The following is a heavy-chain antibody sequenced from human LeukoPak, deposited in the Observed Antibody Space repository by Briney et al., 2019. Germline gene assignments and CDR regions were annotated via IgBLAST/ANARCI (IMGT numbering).Heavy chain of an antibody. D-gene: IGHD3-22*01. Sequence: PSETLSLTCTVSGGSISSYYWIWIRQPAGKGLEWIGRFYTSGSTNYNPSLKSRVTMSVDTSKNQFSLKLSSVTAADTAVYYCAKEETYYYDSSGYKAFDIWGQGTMVTVSS. CDR1: GGSISSYY. CDR2: FYTSGST. V-gene: IGHV4-4*07. J-gene: IGHJ3*02. CDR3: AKEETYYYDSSGYKAFDI.